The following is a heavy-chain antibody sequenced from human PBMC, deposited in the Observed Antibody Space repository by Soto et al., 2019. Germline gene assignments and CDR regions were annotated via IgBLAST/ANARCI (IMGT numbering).Heavy chain of an antibody. D-gene: IGHD3-3*01. CDR1: GFTFDEYA. Sequence: EVQLVESGGGLVQPGRSLRLSCAASGFTFDEYAMHWVRQAPGKGLEWVSGISWNSGSIGYADSVKGRFTISRDNAKNSLYLQMNSLRGEDTALYYCAKDMLRFLEWLSIDYWGQGTLVTVSS. CDR2: ISWNSGSI. CDR3: AKDMLRFLEWLSIDY. V-gene: IGHV3-9*01. J-gene: IGHJ4*02.